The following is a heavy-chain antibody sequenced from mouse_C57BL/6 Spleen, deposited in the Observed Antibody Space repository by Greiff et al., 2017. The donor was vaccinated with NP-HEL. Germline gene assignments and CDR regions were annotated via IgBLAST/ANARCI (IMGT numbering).Heavy chain of an antibody. CDR1: GYTFTSYW. J-gene: IGHJ4*01. V-gene: IGHV1-55*01. CDR2: IYPGSGST. Sequence: VQLQQSGAELVKPGASVKMSCKASGYTFTSYWITWVKQRPGQGLEWIGDIYPGSGSTNYNEKFKSKATLTVDTSSSTAYMQLSSLTSEDSAVYYCASPIGYYAMDYWGQGTSVTVSS. CDR3: ASPIGYYAMDY.